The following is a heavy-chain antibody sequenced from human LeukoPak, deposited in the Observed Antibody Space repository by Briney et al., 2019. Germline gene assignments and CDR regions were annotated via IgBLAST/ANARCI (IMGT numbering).Heavy chain of an antibody. J-gene: IGHJ1*01. CDR2: INPNSGGT. V-gene: IGHV1-2*06. CDR3: ARVSGWSREYFQH. Sequence: ASVKVSCKASGYTFTGYYMHWVRQAPGQGLEWMGRINPNSGGTNYAQKFQGRVTMTRDTSISTAYMELSRLRSDDTAVCYCARVSGWSREYFQHWGQGTLVTVSS. D-gene: IGHD6-19*01. CDR1: GYTFTGYY.